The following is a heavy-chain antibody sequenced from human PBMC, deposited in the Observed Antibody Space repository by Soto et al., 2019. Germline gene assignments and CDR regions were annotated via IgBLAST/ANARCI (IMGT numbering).Heavy chain of an antibody. CDR2: IYYSGST. J-gene: IGHJ4*02. CDR3: ARDRSGFGYFDY. D-gene: IGHD3-3*01. Sequence: QVQLQESGPGLVKPSQTLSLTCTVSGGSISSGGYYWSWICQHPGKGLEWIGYIYYSGSTYYYPSLRSRVTISVDTSKNQFSLKLSSVTAADTAVYYCARDRSGFGYFDYWGQGTLVTVSS. V-gene: IGHV4-31*03. CDR1: GGSISSGGYY.